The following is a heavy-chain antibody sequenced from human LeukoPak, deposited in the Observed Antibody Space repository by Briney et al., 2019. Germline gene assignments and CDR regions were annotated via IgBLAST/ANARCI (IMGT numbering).Heavy chain of an antibody. Sequence: GASVKVSCKASGYSFTSYGISWVRQAPGQGLEWMGWISAYNGNTNHAQKLQGRVTMTTDTSTSTAYMELRSLRSDDTAVYYCARALLWFGEPSHIDYWGQGTLVTASS. V-gene: IGHV1-18*01. CDR1: GYSFTSYG. J-gene: IGHJ4*02. CDR3: ARALLWFGEPSHIDY. CDR2: ISAYNGNT. D-gene: IGHD3-10*01.